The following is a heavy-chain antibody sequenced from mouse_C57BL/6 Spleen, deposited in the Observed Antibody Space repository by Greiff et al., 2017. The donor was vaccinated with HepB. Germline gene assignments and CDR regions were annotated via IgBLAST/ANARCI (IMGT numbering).Heavy chain of an antibody. J-gene: IGHJ3*01. D-gene: IGHD1-1*01. CDR1: GYTFTDYN. V-gene: IGHV1-18*01. Sequence: EVQLQQSGPELVKPGASVKIPCKASGYTFTDYNMDWVKQSHGKSLEWIGDINPNNGGTSYNQKFKGKATLTVDKSSSTADMELRSLTSEDTAVYYCASGEGYYGSSPFAYCGQGTLVTVSA. CDR3: ASGEGYYGSSPFAY. CDR2: INPNNGGT.